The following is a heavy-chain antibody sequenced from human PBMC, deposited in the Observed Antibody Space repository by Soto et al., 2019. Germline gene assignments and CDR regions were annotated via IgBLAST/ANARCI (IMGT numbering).Heavy chain of an antibody. D-gene: IGHD2-2*01. Sequence: QVQLVESGGGVVQPGRSLRLSCAASGFTFSSYGMHWVRQAPGKGMEWVAVIWYDGSNKYYADSVKGRFTISRDNSKNTLYLQMNSLRAEDTAVYYCARDGDIVVVPAAAYYYYYGMDVWGQGTTVTVSS. CDR3: ARDGDIVVVPAAAYYYYYGMDV. CDR2: IWYDGSNK. CDR1: GFTFSSYG. V-gene: IGHV3-33*01. J-gene: IGHJ6*02.